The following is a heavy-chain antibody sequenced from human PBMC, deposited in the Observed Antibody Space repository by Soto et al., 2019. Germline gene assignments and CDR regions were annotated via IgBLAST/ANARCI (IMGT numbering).Heavy chain of an antibody. CDR2: IYYSGNT. CDR1: GGSISSSNYY. Sequence: SETPSLTCTVSGGSISSSNYYWGWIRQPPGKGLEWIGSIYYSGNTYYNPSLKSRVTMSVDTSKNQFSLKLSSVTAADTAVYYCARLGGYCSTTGCYGYYAMDVWGQGTTVTVSS. J-gene: IGHJ6*02. CDR3: ARLGGYCSTTGCYGYYAMDV. V-gene: IGHV4-39*01. D-gene: IGHD2-2*01.